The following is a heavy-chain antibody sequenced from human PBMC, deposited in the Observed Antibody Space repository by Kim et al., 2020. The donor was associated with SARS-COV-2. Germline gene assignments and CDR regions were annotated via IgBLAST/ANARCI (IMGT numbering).Heavy chain of an antibody. V-gene: IGHV4-39*01. D-gene: IGHD2-21*01. CDR3: ARLGSIVVVLDY. Sequence: YSNPSPKSRVTISVDTSKNQFSLKLSSVTAADTAVYYCARLGSIVVVLDYWGQGTLVTVSS. J-gene: IGHJ4*02.